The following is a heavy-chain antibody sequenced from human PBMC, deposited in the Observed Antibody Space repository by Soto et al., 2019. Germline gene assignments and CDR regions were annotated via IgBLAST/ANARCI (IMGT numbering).Heavy chain of an antibody. CDR3: ARDEKGIGIEELTQEFIAVGGIDY. Sequence: EVQLVESGGGLVQPGGSLRLSCAASGFTFSSYSMNWVRQAPGKGLEWVSYISSSSSTIYYVDSVKGRFTISRDNAKNSLYLQMNSLRAEDTAVYYCARDEKGIGIEELTQEFIAVGGIDYWGQGALVTVSS. CDR1: GFTFSSYS. D-gene: IGHD6-19*01. CDR2: ISSSSSTI. V-gene: IGHV3-48*04. J-gene: IGHJ4*02.